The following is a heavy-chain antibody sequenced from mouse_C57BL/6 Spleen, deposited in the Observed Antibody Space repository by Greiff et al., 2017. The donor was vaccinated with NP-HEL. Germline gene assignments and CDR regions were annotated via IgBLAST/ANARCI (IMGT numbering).Heavy chain of an antibody. CDR3: ARRLGDYAMDY. Sequence: EVKVVESGGGLVKPGGSLKLSCAASGFTFSSYTMSWVRQTPEKRLEWVATISGGGGNTYYPDSVKGRVTISRDNAKNTLYLQMSSLRSEDTALYYCARRLGDYAMDYWGQGTSVTVSS. V-gene: IGHV5-9*01. J-gene: IGHJ4*01. CDR1: GFTFSSYT. CDR2: ISGGGGNT. D-gene: IGHD3-3*01.